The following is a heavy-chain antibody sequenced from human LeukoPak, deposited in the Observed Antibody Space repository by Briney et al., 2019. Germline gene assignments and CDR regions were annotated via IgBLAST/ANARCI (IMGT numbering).Heavy chain of an antibody. J-gene: IGHJ3*02. D-gene: IGHD3-10*01. CDR2: IWYDGSNK. CDR1: GFTFGSYG. CDR3: ARDPGDYYGSGSSDAFDI. Sequence: PGGSLRLSCAASGFTFGSYGMHWVRQAPGKGLEWVAVIWYDGSNKYYADSVKGRFTISRDNSKNTLYLQMNSLRAEDTAVYYCARDPGDYYGSGSSDAFDIWGQGTMVTVPS. V-gene: IGHV3-33*01.